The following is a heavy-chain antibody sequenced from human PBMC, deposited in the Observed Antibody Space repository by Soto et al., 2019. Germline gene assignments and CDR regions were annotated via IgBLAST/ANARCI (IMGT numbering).Heavy chain of an antibody. CDR1: GGTISGYY. CDR2: IYSSGNT. D-gene: IGHD3-3*01. J-gene: IGHJ5*02. Sequence: PSETLSLTCSVSGGTISGYYWTWIRQPAGKGLEWIGRIYSSGNTKYNPSLQSRVTMSLDTSNNQFSLRLTSVTSADTAVYYCARGQRFSDWFDPWGQGTLVTVSS. V-gene: IGHV4-4*07. CDR3: ARGQRFSDWFDP.